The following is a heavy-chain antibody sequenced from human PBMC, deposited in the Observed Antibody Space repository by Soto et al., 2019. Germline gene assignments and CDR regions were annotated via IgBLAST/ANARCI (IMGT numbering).Heavy chain of an antibody. CDR1: GFTFSSYA. CDR2: IGGGGGST. J-gene: IGHJ4*02. Sequence: EVQLLESGGGLVQPGGSLRLSCAASGFTFSSYAMNWVRQAPGKGLEWVSAIGGGGGSTYYAESVKGRFTISRDNAKNTRYLQMNSLRAEDTAVYYCAKSDILTAYSGFFDYWGQGTLVTVSS. D-gene: IGHD3-9*01. CDR3: AKSDILTAYSGFFDY. V-gene: IGHV3-23*01.